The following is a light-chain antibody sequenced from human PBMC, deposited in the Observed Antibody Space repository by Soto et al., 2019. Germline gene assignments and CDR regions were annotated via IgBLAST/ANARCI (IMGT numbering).Light chain of an antibody. Sequence: DIQMTQSPSSLSASVGDRVTITCRASQSVTTYLNWFQHKPGKAPKPLIYGTSRLQSGVPSRFSGSRSGSDFTVTICSLQPDDFATYYCQQSFYSLSCGPATKVHIK. CDR3: QQSFYSLS. V-gene: IGKV1-39*01. CDR1: QSVTTY. J-gene: IGKJ3*01. CDR2: GTS.